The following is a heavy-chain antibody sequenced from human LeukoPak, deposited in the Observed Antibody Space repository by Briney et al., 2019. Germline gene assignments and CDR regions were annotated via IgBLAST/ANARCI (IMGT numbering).Heavy chain of an antibody. J-gene: IGHJ1*01. D-gene: IGHD3-22*01. CDR3: ARDLFDYYDSSGYFSFYFQH. CDR2: ISYDGSNK. V-gene: IGHV3-30*03. Sequence: PGRSLRLSCAASGFTFSSYGMHWVRQAPGKGLEWVAVISYDGSNKYYADSVKGRFTISRDNSKNTLYLQMNSLRAEDTAVYYCARDLFDYYDSSGYFSFYFQHWGQGTLVTVSS. CDR1: GFTFSSYG.